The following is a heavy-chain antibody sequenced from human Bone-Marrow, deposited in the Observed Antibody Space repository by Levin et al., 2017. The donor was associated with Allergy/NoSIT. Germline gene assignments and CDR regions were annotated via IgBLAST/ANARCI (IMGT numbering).Heavy chain of an antibody. Sequence: LSLTCVASGFTFSTYGMSWVRQAPGKGLEWISGIVGSSIHTYYADSVKGRFTISRDNSENTLYLQMNSLRVEDTAIYYCTTLGSSRKFDYWGRGALVTVSS. CDR3: TTLGSSRKFDY. CDR1: GFTFSTYG. D-gene: IGHD3-10*01. CDR2: IVGSSIHT. J-gene: IGHJ4*02. V-gene: IGHV3-23*01.